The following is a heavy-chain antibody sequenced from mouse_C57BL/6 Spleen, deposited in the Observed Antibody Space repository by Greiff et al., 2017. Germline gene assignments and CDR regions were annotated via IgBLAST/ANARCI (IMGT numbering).Heavy chain of an antibody. J-gene: IGHJ3*01. CDR1: GYTFTDYE. CDR3: TRKGAY. Sequence: LQESGAELVRPGASVTLSCKASGYTFTDYEMHWVKQTPVHGLEWIGAIDPETGGTAYNQKFKGKAILTADKSSSTAYMELRSLTSEDSAVYYCTRKGAYWGQGTLVTVSA. CDR2: IDPETGGT. V-gene: IGHV1-15*01.